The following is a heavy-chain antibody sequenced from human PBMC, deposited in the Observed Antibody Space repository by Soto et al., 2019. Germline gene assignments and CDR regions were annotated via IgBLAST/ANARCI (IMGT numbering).Heavy chain of an antibody. D-gene: IGHD1-20*01. Sequence: SETLSLTCTVSGGSISSYYWSWIRQPPGKGLEWIGYIYYSGSTNYNPSLKSRVTISVDTSKNQFSLKLSSVTAADTAVYYCASSSVITGTMGGRNYYYCYGMDVWGQGTTVTVSS. CDR3: ASSSVITGTMGGRNYYYCYGMDV. J-gene: IGHJ6*02. CDR2: IYYSGST. CDR1: GGSISSYY. V-gene: IGHV4-59*01.